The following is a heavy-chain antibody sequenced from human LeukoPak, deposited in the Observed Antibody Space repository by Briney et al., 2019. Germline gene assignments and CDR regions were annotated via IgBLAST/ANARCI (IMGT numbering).Heavy chain of an antibody. V-gene: IGHV3-23*01. D-gene: IGHD3-16*01. CDR3: AKENTPFGSSVFQRVGGAFDI. J-gene: IGHJ3*02. CDR2: ITGSSGSAFT. Sequence: GGSLGLSCAASGFTFSSYAMSWVRQAPGKGLEWVSTITGSSGSAFTYYADSVKGRCTVTRDNSKNTLYLQMNSLRAEDTAVYYCAKENTPFGSSVFQRVGGAFDIWGQGTRVTVSS. CDR1: GFTFSSYA.